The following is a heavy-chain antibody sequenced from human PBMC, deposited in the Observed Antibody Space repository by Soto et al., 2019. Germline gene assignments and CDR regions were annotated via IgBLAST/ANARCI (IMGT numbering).Heavy chain of an antibody. Sequence: GGSLRLSCAASGFTFSSYGMHWVRQAPGKGLEWVAVISYDGSNKYYADSVKGRFTISRDNSKNTLYLQMNSLRAEDTAVYYCATYIGSFYGDYDFAYWGQGTLVTVSS. J-gene: IGHJ4*02. CDR3: ATYIGSFYGDYDFAY. D-gene: IGHD4-17*01. CDR2: ISYDGSNK. CDR1: GFTFSSYG. V-gene: IGHV3-30*03.